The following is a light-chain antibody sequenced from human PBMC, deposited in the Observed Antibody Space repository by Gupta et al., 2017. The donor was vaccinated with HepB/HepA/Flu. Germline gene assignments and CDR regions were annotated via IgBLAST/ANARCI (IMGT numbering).Light chain of an antibody. J-gene: IGKJ1*01. CDR1: QSLLSNS. CDR2: AAS. CDR3: QQDDSLPLT. V-gene: IGKV3-20*01. Sequence: EIVLTQSPDTLSLSPGERATLSCRASQSLLSNSLAWYKEKPGQAPRLLVYAASSRASDIPERFSGVGSGTDFTLTVSRLEPEDFAVYYCQQDDSLPLTFGQGTKVEIK.